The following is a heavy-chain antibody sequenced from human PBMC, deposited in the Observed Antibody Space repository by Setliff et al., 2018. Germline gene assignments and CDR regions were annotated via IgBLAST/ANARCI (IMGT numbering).Heavy chain of an antibody. J-gene: IGHJ4*02. CDR2: IIHSGST. CDR3: ARSFSRSEKFLLDY. Sequence: SETLSLTCVVAGYSVNTGYWAWIRQSPGKGLEWIGEIIHSGSTNYNPSLKSRVTISMDTSKNQFSLQVNSVTAADTAVYYCARSFSRSEKFLLDYWGQGALVTVSS. V-gene: IGHV4-34*12. D-gene: IGHD2-15*01. CDR1: GYSVNTGY.